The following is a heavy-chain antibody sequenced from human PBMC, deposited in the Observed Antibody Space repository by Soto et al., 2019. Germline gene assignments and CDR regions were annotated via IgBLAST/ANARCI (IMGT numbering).Heavy chain of an antibody. Sequence: QVQLVQSGAEVKKPGSSVKVSCKASGGTFSNYTISWVRQAPGQGLEWMGRIIPILNIANYAQKIQGRVTITADKSTTTAYMELSSLRSEDTAVYYCARVSEMGTVTEGFYYYMDVWGKGTTVTVSS. CDR3: ARVSEMGTVTEGFYYYMDV. CDR2: IIPILNIA. D-gene: IGHD4-17*01. V-gene: IGHV1-69*02. J-gene: IGHJ6*03. CDR1: GGTFSNYT.